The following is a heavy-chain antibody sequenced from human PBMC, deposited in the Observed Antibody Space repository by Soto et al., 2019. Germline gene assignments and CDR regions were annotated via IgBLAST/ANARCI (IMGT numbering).Heavy chain of an antibody. V-gene: IGHV1-3*01. CDR2: INAGNGNT. CDR1: GYTFTSYA. D-gene: IGHD6-19*01. J-gene: IGHJ4*02. CDR3: ARDLGGGAVAGISIPGFDY. Sequence: ASVKVSCKASGYTFTSYAMHWVRQAPGQRLEWMGWINAGNGNTKYSQKFQGRVTITRDTSASTAYMELSSLRSEDTAVYYCARDLGGGAVAGISIPGFDYWGQGTLVTVSS.